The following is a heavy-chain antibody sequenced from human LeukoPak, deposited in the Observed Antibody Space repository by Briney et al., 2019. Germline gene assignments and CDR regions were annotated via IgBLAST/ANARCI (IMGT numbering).Heavy chain of an antibody. CDR2: INHSGST. Sequence: PSETLSLTCAVYGGSFSGYYWSWIRQPPGKGLEWIGEINHSGSTKYNPSLKSRVTISVDTSKNQFSLQLSSVTAADTAVYYCARGQGITMVRGVIITPWLAGGVSFYYWGQGTPVTVSS. J-gene: IGHJ4*02. V-gene: IGHV4-34*01. CDR3: ARGQGITMVRGVIITPWLAGGVSFYY. D-gene: IGHD3-10*01. CDR1: GGSFSGYY.